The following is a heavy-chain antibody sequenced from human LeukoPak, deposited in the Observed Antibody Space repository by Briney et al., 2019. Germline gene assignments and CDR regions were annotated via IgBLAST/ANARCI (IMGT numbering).Heavy chain of an antibody. CDR3: AKKVGITYPTFDY. J-gene: IGHJ4*02. CDR1: GFTFSNYV. Sequence: GGSLRLSCAASGFTFSNYVMSWVRQAPGKGLEWVSSISGSGGSTYYADSVKGRFTISRDNSKNTLYLQMNSLRVEDTAVYYCAKKVGITYPTFDYWGKGTLSPSP. CDR2: ISGSGGST. V-gene: IGHV3-23*01. D-gene: IGHD1-26*01.